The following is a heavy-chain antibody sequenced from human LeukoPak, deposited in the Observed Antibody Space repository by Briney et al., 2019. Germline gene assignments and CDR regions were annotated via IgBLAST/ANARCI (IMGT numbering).Heavy chain of an antibody. D-gene: IGHD6-19*01. V-gene: IGHV3-11*01. CDR2: ISSSGSTI. CDR3: ARDMAAVAVSDAFDI. CDR1: GFTFSDYY. Sequence: PGGSLRLSCAASGFTFSDYYMSWIRQAPGKGLEWVSYISSSGSTIYYADSVKGRFTISRDNAKNSLYLQMNSLRAEDTAVYYCARDMAAVAVSDAFDIWGQGTMVTVSS. J-gene: IGHJ3*02.